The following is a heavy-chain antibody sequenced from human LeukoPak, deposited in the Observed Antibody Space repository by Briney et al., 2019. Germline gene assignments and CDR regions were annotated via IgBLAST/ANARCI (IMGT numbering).Heavy chain of an antibody. V-gene: IGHV3-7*01. Sequence: GGTLRLSCAASGFTISSNWKSWVRRAPGKGREWVANMKQDGGEKYYEDSVKGRFTISRDNTKNSLYLQMDSLGAEDTAGYYCAVAETVNSYDRLRLHHWRQGTMVTVSS. J-gene: IGHJ4*02. CDR1: GFTISSNW. D-gene: IGHD3-22*01. CDR2: MKQDGGEK. CDR3: AVAETVNSYDRLRLHH.